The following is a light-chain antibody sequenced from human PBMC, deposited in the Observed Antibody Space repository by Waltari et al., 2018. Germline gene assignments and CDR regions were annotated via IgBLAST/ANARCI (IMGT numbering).Light chain of an antibody. CDR3: LHRSNWPPLFT. J-gene: IGKJ3*01. CDR2: DTF. CDR1: QSVSRY. V-gene: IGKV3-11*01. Sequence: EIVLTQSPVTLSLSPGYRATLPCRAIQSVSRYLAWYQQKPGQAPRLLIYDTFSRASGIPARFSGSGSGTDFTLTISSLEPEDFAVYYCLHRSNWPPLFTFGPGTKVDIK.